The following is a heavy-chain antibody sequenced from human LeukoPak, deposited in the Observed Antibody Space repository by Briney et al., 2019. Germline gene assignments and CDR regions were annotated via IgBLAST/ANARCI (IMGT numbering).Heavy chain of an antibody. CDR3: AKRGSGGRGIIVHNDY. CDR2: ISYDGSNK. CDR1: GFTFSSYG. D-gene: IGHD3-10*01. J-gene: IGHJ4*02. V-gene: IGHV3-30*18. Sequence: GGSLRLSCAASGFTFSSYGMHWVRQAPGKGLEWVAVISYDGSNKYYADSVKGRFTISRDNSKNTLYLQMNSLRAEDTAVYYCAKRGSGGRGIIVHNDYWGQGTLVTVSS.